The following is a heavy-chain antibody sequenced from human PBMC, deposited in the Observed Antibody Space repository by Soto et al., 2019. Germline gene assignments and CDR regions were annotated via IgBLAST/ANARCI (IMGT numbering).Heavy chain of an antibody. Sequence: SLKVSCKSSGGPFSSYTISWVRQAPGQGLEWMGRIIPILDIANYAQKFQGRVTITADKSTSTAYMELSSLRYEDTAVYYCANSGRQYYYYGMDVWGQGTTVTVSS. D-gene: IGHD1-26*01. CDR1: GGPFSSYT. CDR2: IIPILDIA. J-gene: IGHJ6*02. CDR3: ANSGRQYYYYGMDV. V-gene: IGHV1-69*02.